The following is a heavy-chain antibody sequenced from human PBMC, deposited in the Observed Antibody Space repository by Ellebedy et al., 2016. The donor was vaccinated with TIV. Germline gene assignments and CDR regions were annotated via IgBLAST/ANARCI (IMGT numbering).Heavy chain of an antibody. CDR3: AKVDSSGWSDQRRFDY. D-gene: IGHD6-19*01. V-gene: IGHV3-23*01. CDR2: ISAGGANT. CDR1: GFTFGVFT. Sequence: GGSLRLSCSASGFTFGVFTMTWVRQAPGRGLEWVSAISAGGANTYYADSVKGRFSISRDNSKNTLYLQMDSLRGEDTATYYCAKVDSSGWSDQRRFDYWGQGTLVTVAS. J-gene: IGHJ4*02.